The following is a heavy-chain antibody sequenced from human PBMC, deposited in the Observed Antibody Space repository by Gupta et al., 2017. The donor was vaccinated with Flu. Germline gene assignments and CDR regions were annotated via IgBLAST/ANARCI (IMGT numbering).Heavy chain of an antibody. CDR2: IIPIFGTA. J-gene: IGHJ6*02. Sequence: QVQLVQSGAEVEKPGSSVRVSCKASGGTFSSHAINWVRQAPGQGLEWMRGIIPIFGTARDVQKFEHRITFTADESTSTAFMELRSLRSEDTAVYYCARARKYGDYYGMDVWGQGTTVTVSS. V-gene: IGHV1-69*01. CDR1: GGTFSSHA. D-gene: IGHD4/OR15-4a*01. CDR3: ARARKYGDYYGMDV.